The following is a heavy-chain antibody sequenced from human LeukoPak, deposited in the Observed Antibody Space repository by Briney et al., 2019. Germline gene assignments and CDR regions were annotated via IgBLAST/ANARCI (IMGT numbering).Heavy chain of an antibody. CDR3: AVGVTGTTPLFDY. CDR1: GYTFTGYY. J-gene: IGHJ4*02. Sequence: GASVKVSCKASGYTFTGYYMHWVRQAPGQGLEWMGWINPNSGGTNYAQKFQGRVTMTRDTSISTAHMELSRLRSDDTAVYYCAVGVTGTTPLFDYWGQGTLVTVSS. V-gene: IGHV1-2*02. CDR2: INPNSGGT. D-gene: IGHD1-7*01.